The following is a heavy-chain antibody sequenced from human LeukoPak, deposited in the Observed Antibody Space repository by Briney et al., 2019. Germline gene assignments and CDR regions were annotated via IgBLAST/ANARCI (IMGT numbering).Heavy chain of an antibody. V-gene: IGHV4-39*01. Sequence: PSETLSLTCTVSGGSISNSHYFWGWIRQPPGKGLEWIGIVYYSGTTRYSPSLKSRASISVDTSKNQFSLKLTSVTAEDTALYYCARHMWGLYGSGSFDYWGQGTLVSVSS. J-gene: IGHJ4*02. D-gene: IGHD3-10*01. CDR3: ARHMWGLYGSGSFDY. CDR1: GGSISNSHYF. CDR2: VYYSGTT.